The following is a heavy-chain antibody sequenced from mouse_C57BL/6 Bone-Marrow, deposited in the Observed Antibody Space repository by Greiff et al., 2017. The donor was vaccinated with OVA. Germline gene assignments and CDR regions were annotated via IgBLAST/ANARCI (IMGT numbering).Heavy chain of an antibody. CDR3: ARSPFITTVEGDY. V-gene: IGHV1-61*01. Sequence: VQLQQPGAELVRPGSSVKLSCKASGYTFTSYWMDWVKQRPGQGLEWIGNIYPSDSETHYNQKFKDKATLTVDKSSSTAYMQLSSLTSEDSAVYYCARSPFITTVEGDYWGQGTTLTVSS. CDR2: IYPSDSET. CDR1: GYTFTSYW. J-gene: IGHJ2*01. D-gene: IGHD1-1*01.